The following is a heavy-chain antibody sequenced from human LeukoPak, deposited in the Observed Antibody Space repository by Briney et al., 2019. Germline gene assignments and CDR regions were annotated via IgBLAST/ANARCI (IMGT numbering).Heavy chain of an antibody. D-gene: IGHD3-10*01. Sequence: GGSLRLSCAASGFTFSGSAMHWVRQASGKGLEWVGRIRSKANSYATAYAASVKGRFTISRDDSKNTAYLQMNSLKTEDTAVYYCTRHSITMVRGVIHWGQGTLVTVSS. J-gene: IGHJ4*02. CDR3: TRHSITMVRGVIH. CDR2: IRSKANSYAT. V-gene: IGHV3-73*01. CDR1: GFTFSGSA.